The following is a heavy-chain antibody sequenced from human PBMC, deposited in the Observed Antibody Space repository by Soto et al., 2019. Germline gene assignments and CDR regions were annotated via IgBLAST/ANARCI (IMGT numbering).Heavy chain of an antibody. J-gene: IGHJ5*02. Sequence: SETLSLTCTVSAGSISSGDYYWSWLRQPPGKGMERIGYIYYSGSTYYNPSLKSRVTISVDTSKNQFSLKLSSVTAADTAVYYCARGSYDFWSGYLHPNWFEPWGQGTLVTVSS. D-gene: IGHD3-3*01. V-gene: IGHV4-30-4*01. CDR2: IYYSGST. CDR3: ARGSYDFWSGYLHPNWFEP. CDR1: AGSISSGDYY.